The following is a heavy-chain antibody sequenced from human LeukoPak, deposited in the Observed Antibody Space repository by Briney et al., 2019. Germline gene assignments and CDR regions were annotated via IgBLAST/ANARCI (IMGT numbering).Heavy chain of an antibody. CDR3: ARDGGYSYGFDYYYYMDV. CDR2: IYYSGST. J-gene: IGHJ6*03. D-gene: IGHD5-18*01. V-gene: IGHV4-59*01. CDR1: GGPISSYY. Sequence: SETLSLTCTVSGGPISSYYWSWIRQPPGKGLEWIGYIYYSGSTNYNPSLKSRVTISVDTSKNQFSLKLSSVTAADTAVYYCARDGGYSYGFDYYYYMDVWGKGTTVTVSS.